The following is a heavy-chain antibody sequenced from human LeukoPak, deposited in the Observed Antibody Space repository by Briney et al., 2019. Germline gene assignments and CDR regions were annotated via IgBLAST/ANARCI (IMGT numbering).Heavy chain of an antibody. J-gene: IGHJ4*02. CDR1: GGSISSYS. CDR2: IYNSGST. Sequence: SETLSLTCTVSGGSISSYSWSWIRQPPGKGLEWIGYIYNSGSTNHNPSLKSRVTMSVDTSKNQFSLKLSSVTAADTAVYYCAREESGGYFDYWGQGTLVTVSS. CDR3: AREESGGYFDY. D-gene: IGHD2-8*02. V-gene: IGHV4-59*01.